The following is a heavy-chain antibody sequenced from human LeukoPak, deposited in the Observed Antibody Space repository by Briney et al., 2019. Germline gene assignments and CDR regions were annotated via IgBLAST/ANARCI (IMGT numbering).Heavy chain of an antibody. V-gene: IGHV4-39*01. CDR3: ARGGNWDFDY. CDR2: IYYSGST. CDR1: GGSISSSSYY. Sequence: SETLSLTCTVSGGSISSSSYYWGWIRQPPGKGLEWIGSIYYSGSTYYNPSLKSRVTISVDTSKNQFSLKLSSVTAADTAVYYCARGGNWDFDYWGQGVLVIVSS. D-gene: IGHD7-27*01. J-gene: IGHJ4*02.